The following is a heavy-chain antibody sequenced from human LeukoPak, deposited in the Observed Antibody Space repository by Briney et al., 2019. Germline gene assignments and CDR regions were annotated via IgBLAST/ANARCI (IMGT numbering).Heavy chain of an antibody. CDR1: GFTFSSYD. Sequence: GGSLRLSCAASGFTFSSYDMHWVRQATGKGLEWVSAIGTAGDPYYPGSVKGRFTISRENAKNSLYLQMSSLRAGDTAVYYCARGGRSNYYYYGMDVWGKGTTVTVSS. V-gene: IGHV3-13*05. J-gene: IGHJ6*04. CDR3: ARGGRSNYYYYGMDV. D-gene: IGHD2-2*01. CDR2: IGTAGDP.